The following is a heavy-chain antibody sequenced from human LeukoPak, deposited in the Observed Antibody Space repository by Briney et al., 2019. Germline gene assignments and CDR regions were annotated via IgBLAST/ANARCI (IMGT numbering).Heavy chain of an antibody. CDR2: IIPIFGTA. CDR3: AGDPVDTAMVTGWFDP. V-gene: IGHV1-69*13. D-gene: IGHD5-18*01. CDR1: GGTFSSYA. Sequence: SVKVSCKASGGTFSSYAISWVRQAPGQGLEWMGGIIPIFGTANYAQKFQGRVTITADESTSTAYMELSSLRSEDMAVYYCAGDPVDTAMVTGWFDPWGQGTLVTVSS. J-gene: IGHJ5*02.